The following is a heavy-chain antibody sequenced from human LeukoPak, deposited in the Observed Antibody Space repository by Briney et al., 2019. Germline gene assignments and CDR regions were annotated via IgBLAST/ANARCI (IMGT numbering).Heavy chain of an antibody. Sequence: GGSLRLSCAASGFTFSSYWMHWVRQAPGKGLVWVSRINSDGSSTSYADSVKGRFTISRDNAKNSLYLQMNSLRAEDTAVYYCARDRQWLVQPYFDYWGQGTLVTVSS. D-gene: IGHD6-19*01. CDR3: ARDRQWLVQPYFDY. V-gene: IGHV3-74*01. J-gene: IGHJ4*02. CDR1: GFTFSSYW. CDR2: INSDGSST.